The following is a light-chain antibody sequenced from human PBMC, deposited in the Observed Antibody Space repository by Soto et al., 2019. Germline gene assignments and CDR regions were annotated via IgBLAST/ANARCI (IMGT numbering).Light chain of an antibody. CDR2: VNSDDSH. J-gene: IGLJ2*01. CDR3: QTWGTGIVV. V-gene: IGLV4-69*01. Sequence: HPVLTQSPSASASLGASVKLTCTLSSGHSSYAIAWHQQQPEKGPRYLMKVNSDDSHNKGDGIPDRFSGSSSGAERYLTISSLQSEEEADYYCQTWGTGIVVFGGGTKLTVL. CDR1: SGHSSYA.